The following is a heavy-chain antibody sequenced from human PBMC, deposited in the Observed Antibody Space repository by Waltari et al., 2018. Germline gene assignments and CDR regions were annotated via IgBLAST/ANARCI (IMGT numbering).Heavy chain of an antibody. CDR2: IYYSGST. CDR3: ARVPYYYDSSGYSTWGYYYGMDV. D-gene: IGHD3-22*01. J-gene: IGHJ6*02. V-gene: IGHV4-61*05. Sequence: QLQLQESGPGLVKPSETLSLTCTVSGGSISSSSYYWGWIRQPPGKGLEWIGYIYYSGSTNYNPSLKSRVTISVDTSKNQFSLKLSSVTAADTAVYYCARVPYYYDSSGYSTWGYYYGMDVWGQGTTVTVSS. CDR1: GGSISSSSYY.